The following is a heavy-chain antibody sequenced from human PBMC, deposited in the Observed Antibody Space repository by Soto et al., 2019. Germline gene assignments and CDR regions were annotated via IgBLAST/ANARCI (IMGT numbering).Heavy chain of an antibody. Sequence: QVQLQESGPGLVKPSQTLSLTCTVSGGSISSGDYYWSWIHQPPGKGLEWIGYIYYSGSTYYNPSLKSRVTISVDTSKNQFSLKLSSVTAADTAVYYCERYCSGGSCPNDAFDIWGQGTMVTVSS. CDR2: IYYSGST. V-gene: IGHV4-30-4*01. CDR1: GGSISSGDYY. J-gene: IGHJ3*02. D-gene: IGHD2-15*01. CDR3: ERYCSGGSCPNDAFDI.